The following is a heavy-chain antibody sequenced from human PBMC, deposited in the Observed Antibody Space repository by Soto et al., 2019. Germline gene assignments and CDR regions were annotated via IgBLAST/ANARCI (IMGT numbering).Heavy chain of an antibody. CDR1: GFTFDDYA. J-gene: IGHJ6*02. Sequence: GGSLRLSCAASGFTFDDYAMHWVRQAPGKGLEWVSLISGDGGSTYYADSVKGRFTISRDNSKNSLYLQMNSLRTEDTGLYYCAKGDSYDSSGYYYYYYGMDVWGHGTTVTVSS. V-gene: IGHV3-43*02. CDR2: ISGDGGST. D-gene: IGHD3-22*01. CDR3: AKGDSYDSSGYYYYYYGMDV.